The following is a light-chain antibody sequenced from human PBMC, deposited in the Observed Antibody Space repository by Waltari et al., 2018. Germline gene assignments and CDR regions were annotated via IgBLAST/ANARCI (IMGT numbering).Light chain of an antibody. CDR2: GVN. CDR1: SSDVGGYDF. Sequence: QSAPTQPASVSGSPGQSITISCTGTSSDVGGYDFVSWHQQYPGKAPKVMIYGVNNPPSGVSNRFSGSKSGNTASLIISGLQADDEADYYCSSYTTSGTLVFGTGTKVTVL. CDR3: SSYTTSGTLV. J-gene: IGLJ1*01. V-gene: IGLV2-14*01.